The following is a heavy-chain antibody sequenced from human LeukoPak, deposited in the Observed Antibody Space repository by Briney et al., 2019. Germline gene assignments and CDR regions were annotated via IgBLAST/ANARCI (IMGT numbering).Heavy chain of an antibody. CDR3: ARPETEGEISGAWGY. CDR1: GFTFSSYS. Sequence: GGSLRLSCAASGFTFSSYSMNWVRQAPGKGLEWVSSISSSSSYIYYADSVKGRFTISRDNAKNSLYLQMNSLRVEDTAVYYCARPETEGEISGAWGYWGQGTLVTVSS. V-gene: IGHV3-21*01. D-gene: IGHD3-16*01. CDR2: ISSSSSYI. J-gene: IGHJ4*02.